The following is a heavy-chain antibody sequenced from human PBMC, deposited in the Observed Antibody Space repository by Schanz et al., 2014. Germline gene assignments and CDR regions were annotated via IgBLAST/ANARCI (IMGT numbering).Heavy chain of an antibody. CDR2: IYFSGST. Sequence: QLQLQESGPGLVKPSETLSLTCTVSGGSISSSRYHWGWIRQPPGKGLEWIGTIYFSGSTYYNPSLKSRATKSLDASKNQFPLKLSSVTAVDTAVYYCASKGLTTDAFDIWGQGTMVTVSS. J-gene: IGHJ3*02. V-gene: IGHV4-39*07. D-gene: IGHD2-8*01. CDR1: GGSISSSRYH. CDR3: ASKGLTTDAFDI.